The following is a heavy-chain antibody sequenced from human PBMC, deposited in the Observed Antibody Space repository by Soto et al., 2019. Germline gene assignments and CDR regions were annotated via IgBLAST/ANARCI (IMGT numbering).Heavy chain of an antibody. CDR1: GFTFSSYA. J-gene: IGHJ3*02. CDR2: ISYDGSNK. CDR3: ARSRWVLGGNDAFDI. Sequence: GGSLRLSCAASGFTFSSYAMHWVRQAPGKGLEWVAVISYDGSNKYYADSVKGRFTISRDNSKNTLYLQMNSLRAEDTAVYYCARSRWVLGGNDAFDIWGQGTMVTVSS. V-gene: IGHV3-30-3*01. D-gene: IGHD3-16*01.